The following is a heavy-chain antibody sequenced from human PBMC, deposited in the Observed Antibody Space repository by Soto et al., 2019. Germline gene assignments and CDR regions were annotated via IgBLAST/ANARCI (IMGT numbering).Heavy chain of an antibody. CDR1: GFAFTTYW. J-gene: IGHJ4*01. V-gene: IGHV3-74*01. D-gene: IGHD7-27*01. CDR2: INGDGSST. Sequence: EVQLVESGGGLVQPGGSLTLSCAASGFAFTTYWFHWVRQGQGKGLMWVSRINGDGSSTWYAVSVKGRLTIYRDNAKRRLNFLMNSMRAEGTVVYSCARELLGRGVRTSDHWGHGTMVSVFS. CDR3: ARELLGRGVRTSDH.